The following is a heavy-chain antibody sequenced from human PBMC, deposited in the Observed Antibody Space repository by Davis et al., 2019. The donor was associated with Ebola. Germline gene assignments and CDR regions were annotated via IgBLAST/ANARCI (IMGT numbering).Heavy chain of an antibody. D-gene: IGHD1/OR15-1a*01. CDR3: AKDETWNIHGALDH. CDR1: GGSFSGYY. J-gene: IGHJ4*02. V-gene: IGHV4-34*01. Sequence: SQTLSLTCAVYGGSFSGYYWSWIRQPPGKGLEWIGEINHSGSTNYNPSLKSRVTISVDTSKNQFSLKLSSVTAADTAVYYCAKDETWNIHGALDHWGQGTLVTVSS. CDR2: INHSGST.